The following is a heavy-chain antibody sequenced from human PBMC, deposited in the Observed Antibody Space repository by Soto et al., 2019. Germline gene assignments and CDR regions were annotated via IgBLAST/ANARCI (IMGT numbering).Heavy chain of an antibody. CDR1: GGTFSSYA. Sequence: ASVKVSCKASGGTFSSYAISWVRQAPGQGLEWMGGIIPIFGTANYAQKFQGRVTITADESTSTAYMELSSLRSEDTAVYYCARDGAAAGTRMDVWGQGTTVTVSS. CDR2: IIPIFGTA. CDR3: ARDGAAAGTRMDV. V-gene: IGHV1-69*13. J-gene: IGHJ6*02. D-gene: IGHD6-13*01.